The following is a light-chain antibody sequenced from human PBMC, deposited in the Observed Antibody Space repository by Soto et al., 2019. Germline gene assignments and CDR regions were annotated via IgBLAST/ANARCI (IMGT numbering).Light chain of an antibody. V-gene: IGKV3-11*01. CDR2: DAS. J-gene: IGKJ1*01. Sequence: EIVLTQSPATLSLSPGERATLSCRASQSVNSNLAWYQQKPGQAPRLLIYDASNRATGIPARFSGSGSGTDLTLTISSLEPEDFAVYYCQQRWNWPESTFGHGTKVEIK. CDR3: QQRWNWPEST. CDR1: QSVNSN.